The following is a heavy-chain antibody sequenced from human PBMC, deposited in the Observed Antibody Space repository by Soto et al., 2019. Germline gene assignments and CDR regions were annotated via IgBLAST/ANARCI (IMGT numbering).Heavy chain of an antibody. Sequence: PGGSLRLSCAASGFTFSSYAMSWVRQAPGKGLEWVSAISGSGGSTYYADSVKGRFTISRDNSKNTLYLQMNSLRAEDTAVYYCAKVGYPENSRVLIFDCWGQGTLVTVSS. V-gene: IGHV3-23*01. J-gene: IGHJ4*02. CDR2: ISGSGGST. D-gene: IGHD5-18*01. CDR3: AKVGYPENSRVLIFDC. CDR1: GFTFSSYA.